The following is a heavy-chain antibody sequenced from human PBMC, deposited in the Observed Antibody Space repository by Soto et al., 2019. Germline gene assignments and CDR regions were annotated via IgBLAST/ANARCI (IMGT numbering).Heavy chain of an antibody. Sequence: QVQLQESGPGLVKPSETLSLTCTVSGGSISSYYWIWIRQPPGKGLEWIGYIHYSGCTNYNPSLNGRVTISVDTSKNPFSLKLSSVTAADTAVYYCARGGYADAFDIWGQGTMVTVSS. CDR3: ARGGYADAFDI. V-gene: IGHV4-59*01. J-gene: IGHJ3*02. CDR2: IHYSGCT. D-gene: IGHD5-18*01. CDR1: GGSISSYY.